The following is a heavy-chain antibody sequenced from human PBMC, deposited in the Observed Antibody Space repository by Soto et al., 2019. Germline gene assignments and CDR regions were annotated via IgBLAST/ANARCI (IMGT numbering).Heavy chain of an antibody. CDR1: GGSISSYY. Sequence: VQLQESGPGLVRPSETLSLTCTVSGGSISSYYWSWIRQPAGKGLEWIGRIYTSGSTNYNPSLKSRVTMSVDTSKNQFSLKLSSVTAADTAVYYCARSYSLEWLVGWFDPWGQGTLVTVSS. V-gene: IGHV4-4*07. CDR3: ARSYSLEWLVGWFDP. D-gene: IGHD3-3*01. J-gene: IGHJ5*02. CDR2: IYTSGST.